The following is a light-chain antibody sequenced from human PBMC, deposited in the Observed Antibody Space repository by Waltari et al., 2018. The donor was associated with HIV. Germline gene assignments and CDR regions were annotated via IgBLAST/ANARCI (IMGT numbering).Light chain of an antibody. CDR1: SSDVGGYNY. CDR3: CSYAGSSTFLYV. J-gene: IGLJ1*01. V-gene: IGLV2-23*02. Sequence: QSALTQPASVSGSPGQSITISCTGTSSDVGGYNYVSWYQQHPGKAPKLMIYDVSQRPSGVSNRFSGSKSGNTASLTISGLQAEDEADYYCCSYAGSSTFLYVFGTGTKVTVL. CDR2: DVS.